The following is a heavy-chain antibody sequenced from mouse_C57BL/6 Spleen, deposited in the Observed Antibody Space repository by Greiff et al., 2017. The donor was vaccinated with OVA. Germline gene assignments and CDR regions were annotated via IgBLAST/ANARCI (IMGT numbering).Heavy chain of an antibody. J-gene: IGHJ2*01. V-gene: IGHV1-82*01. CDR2: IYPGDGDT. Sequence: VQLQQSGPELVKPGASVKISCKASGYAFGSSWMNWVKQRPGKGLEWIGRIYPGDGDTNYNGKFKGKATLTADKSSSTAYMQLSSLTSEDSAVYFCARKPVYYGSSLDYWGQGTTLTVSS. CDR3: ARKPVYYGSSLDY. D-gene: IGHD1-1*01. CDR1: GYAFGSSW.